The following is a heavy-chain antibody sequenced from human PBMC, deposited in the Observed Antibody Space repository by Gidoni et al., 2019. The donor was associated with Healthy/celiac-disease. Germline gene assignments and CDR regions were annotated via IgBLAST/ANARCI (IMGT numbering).Heavy chain of an antibody. V-gene: IGHV1-46*01. CDR3: ARDLPITMVRGEGPFDY. Sequence: QVQLVQSGAEVKQPGASVKVSCKASGYTFTSYYMHWVRQAPGQGLVWLGNINPSGGSTICAQQFQSRVTMTRDTPTSTVYMELSSLKSEDTAVYYCARDLPITMVRGEGPFDYWGQGTLVTVSS. CDR2: INPSGGST. J-gene: IGHJ4*02. CDR1: GYTFTSYY. D-gene: IGHD3-10*01.